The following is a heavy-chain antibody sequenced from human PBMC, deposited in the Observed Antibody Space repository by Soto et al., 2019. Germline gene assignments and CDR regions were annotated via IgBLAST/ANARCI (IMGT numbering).Heavy chain of an antibody. CDR2: ISSSSSSI. Sequence: PGGSLRLSCAASGFTFSSYNMNWVRQAPGKGLEWVSFISSSSSSIYYADSVKGRFTISRDNAKNSLYLQMNSLRAEDTDVYYCARDPSGYLDYWGQGTLVTVSS. CDR1: GFTFSSYN. J-gene: IGHJ4*02. CDR3: ARDPSGYLDY. V-gene: IGHV3-21*01.